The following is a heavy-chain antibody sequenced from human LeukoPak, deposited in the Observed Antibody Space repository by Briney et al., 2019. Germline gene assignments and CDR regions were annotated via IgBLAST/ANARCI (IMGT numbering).Heavy chain of an antibody. CDR2: INHSGST. CDR3: ARGPGGYDRFRPRSHYFDY. D-gene: IGHD5-12*01. Sequence: SETLSLTCAVYGGSFSGYYWSWIRQPPGKGLEWIGEINHSGSTNYNPSLKSRVTISVDTSKNQFSLKLSSVTAADTAVYYCARGPGGYDRFRPRSHYFDYWGQGTLVTVSS. J-gene: IGHJ4*02. V-gene: IGHV4-34*01. CDR1: GGSFSGYY.